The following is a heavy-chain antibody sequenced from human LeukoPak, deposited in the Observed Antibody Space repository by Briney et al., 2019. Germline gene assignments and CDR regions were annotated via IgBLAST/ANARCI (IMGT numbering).Heavy chain of an antibody. J-gene: IGHJ4*02. CDR2: INPNSGGT. CDR3: ARVGFLRAVAGQFDY. CDR1: GYTFTCYY. Sequence: ASVKVSCKASGYTFTCYYMHWVRQAPGQGLEWMGWINPNSGGTNYAQKFQGRVTMTRDTSISTAYMELSRLRSDDTAVYYCARVGFLRAVAGQFDYWGQGTLVTVSS. V-gene: IGHV1-2*02. D-gene: IGHD6-19*01.